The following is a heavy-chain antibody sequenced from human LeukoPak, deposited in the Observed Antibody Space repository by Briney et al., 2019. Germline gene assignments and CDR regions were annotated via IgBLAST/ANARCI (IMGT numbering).Heavy chain of an antibody. CDR1: GYTFTGYY. CDR3: ARDMTPNSGIHYYSARGPPDY. Sequence: ASVKVSCKASGYTFTGYYMHWVRQAPGQGLEWMGWINPNSGGTNYAHKFQGRITLTRDTSITTAFMELTSLRSDDTAIYYCARDMTPNSGIHYYSARGPPDYWGQGALVTVSS. D-gene: IGHD3-10*02. J-gene: IGHJ4*02. CDR2: INPNSGGT. V-gene: IGHV1-2*02.